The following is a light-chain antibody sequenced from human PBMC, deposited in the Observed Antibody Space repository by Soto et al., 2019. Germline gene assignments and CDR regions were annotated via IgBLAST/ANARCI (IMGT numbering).Light chain of an antibody. CDR2: DAS. V-gene: IGKV1-5*01. CDR1: QSISGW. CDR3: QQYNSYWT. Sequence: DIQMTQSPSTLSASVGDRVTITCRASQSISGWLAWYQQKPGKAPKLLIYDASSLESGVPSRFSGSGSGTAFTLTISSLQPDDFATYYCQQYNSYWTFGQGTTVEIK. J-gene: IGKJ1*01.